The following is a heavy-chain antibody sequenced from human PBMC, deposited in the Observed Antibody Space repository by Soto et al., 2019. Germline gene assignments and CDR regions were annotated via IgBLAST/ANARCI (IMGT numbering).Heavy chain of an antibody. CDR2: IDQDGRGK. D-gene: IGHD3-16*02. Sequence: EVQLVESGGGLVQPGGSLRLSCVASGFTFSNYWMSCVRQAPGKGLVRVANIDQDGRGKYYLESVKGRFTISRDNDKKSRFLQMNSLRVEDTAVSYCARVLYLGELSKAEAWGQGTLVPVSS. CDR3: ARVLYLGELSKAEA. J-gene: IGHJ5*02. CDR1: GFTFSNYW. V-gene: IGHV3-7*01.